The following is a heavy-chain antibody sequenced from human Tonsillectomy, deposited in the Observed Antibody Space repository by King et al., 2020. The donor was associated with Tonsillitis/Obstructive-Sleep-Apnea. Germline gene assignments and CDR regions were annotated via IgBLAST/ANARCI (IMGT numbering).Heavy chain of an antibody. CDR3: ARAIAVAGFFDY. V-gene: IGHV3-30*01. Sequence: QLVQSGEGVVQPGRSLRLSCAASGFTFSSYAMHWVRQAPGKGLEWVAVISYDGSNKYYADSVKGRFTISRDNSKNTLYLQMNSLRAEDTAVYYCARAIAVAGFFDYWGQGTLVTVSS. CDR2: ISYDGSNK. J-gene: IGHJ4*02. CDR1: GFTFSSYA. D-gene: IGHD6-19*01.